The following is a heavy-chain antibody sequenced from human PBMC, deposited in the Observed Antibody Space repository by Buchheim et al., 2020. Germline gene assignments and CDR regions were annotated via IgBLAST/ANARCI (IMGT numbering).Heavy chain of an antibody. Sequence: QVQLVQSGAEVKKPGASVKVSCKASGYTFTGYYMHWVRQAPGQGPEWRGWINPNSGGTNYARNFQGRVAMNRDAASFTAYMELSGLTSDDTAVYYCAKDKADAYYYDSSGYHTHYYFDYWGQGTL. D-gene: IGHD3-22*01. CDR1: GYTFTGYY. CDR2: INPNSGGT. CDR3: AKDKADAYYYDSSGYHTHYYFDY. V-gene: IGHV1-2*02. J-gene: IGHJ4*02.